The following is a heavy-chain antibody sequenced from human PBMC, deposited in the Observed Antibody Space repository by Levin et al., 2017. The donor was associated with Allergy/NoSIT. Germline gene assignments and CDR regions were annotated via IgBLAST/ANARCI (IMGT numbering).Heavy chain of an antibody. CDR3: VKGGGFWYYGSGSYSDY. V-gene: IGHV3-64D*06. CDR1: GFTFSSYA. CDR2: ISSNGGST. Sequence: GGSLRLSCSASGFTFSSYAMHWVRQAPGKGLEYVSAISSNGGSTYYADSVKGRFTISRDNSKNTLYLQMSSLRAEDTAVYYCVKGGGFWYYGSGSYSDYWGQGTLVTVSS. D-gene: IGHD3-10*01. J-gene: IGHJ4*02.